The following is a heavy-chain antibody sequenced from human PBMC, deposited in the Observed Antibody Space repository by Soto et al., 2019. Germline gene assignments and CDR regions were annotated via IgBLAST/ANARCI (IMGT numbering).Heavy chain of an antibody. Sequence: GGSLRLSCAASGFTFSDYYMSWIRQAPGKGLEWVSYISSSSSYTNYADSVKGRFTISRDNAKNSLFLQMNSLRAEDTAVYYCARDQNFCSSTSCPIDYWGQGTLVTVSS. J-gene: IGHJ4*02. CDR2: ISSSSSYT. CDR1: GFTFSDYY. D-gene: IGHD2-2*01. CDR3: ARDQNFCSSTSCPIDY. V-gene: IGHV3-11*06.